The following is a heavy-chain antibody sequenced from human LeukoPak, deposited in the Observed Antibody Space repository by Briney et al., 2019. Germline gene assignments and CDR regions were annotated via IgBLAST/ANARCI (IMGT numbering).Heavy chain of an antibody. CDR1: GGSFSGYY. CDR2: INHSGST. CDR3: ARGDYYDATSFDY. Sequence: PSETLSLTCAVYGGSFSGYYWSWIRQPPGKGLEWIGEINHSGSTNYNPSLKSRVTISLDTSKKQFSLKLASVTAADTAVYYCARGDYYDATSFDYWGQGTLVTVSS. D-gene: IGHD3-22*01. J-gene: IGHJ4*02. V-gene: IGHV4-34*01.